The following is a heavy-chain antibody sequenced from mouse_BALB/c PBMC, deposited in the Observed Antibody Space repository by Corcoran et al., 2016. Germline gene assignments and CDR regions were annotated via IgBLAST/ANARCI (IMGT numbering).Heavy chain of an antibody. CDR3: AITTVVATFAY. V-gene: IGHV9-3-1*01. CDR1: GYTFTNYG. CDR2: INTYTGEP. J-gene: IGHJ3*01. D-gene: IGHD1-1*01. Sequence: QIQLVQSGPELKKPGETVKISCKASGYTFTNYGMNWVKQAPGKGLKWMGWINTYTGEPTYADDFKVRFAFSLETSASTASLQINNLKNEDTATYFCAITTVVATFAYWGQGTLVTVSA.